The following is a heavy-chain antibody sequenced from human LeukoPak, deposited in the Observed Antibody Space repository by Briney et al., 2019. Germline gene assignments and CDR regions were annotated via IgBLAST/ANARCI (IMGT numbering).Heavy chain of an antibody. D-gene: IGHD5-18*01. CDR3: ARDWRHGYSTDYFDD. CDR2: ITPYNANA. Sequence: ASVKVSCKASGYTFIQYGINWVRQAPGQGPEWMGWITPYNANANYAQKFLGRLSLTTDTSTSTAYMELTSLRSDDTALYYCARDWRHGYSTDYFDDWGQGSLVTVSS. CDR1: GYTFIQYG. V-gene: IGHV1-18*04. J-gene: IGHJ4*02.